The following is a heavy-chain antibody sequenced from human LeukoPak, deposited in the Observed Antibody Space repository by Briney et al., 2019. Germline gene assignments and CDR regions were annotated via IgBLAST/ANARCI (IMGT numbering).Heavy chain of an antibody. Sequence: ASVKVSFTASGYTFTGYYMHWVRQAPGQGLEWMGWINPNSGGTNYAQKFQGRVTMTRDTSISTAYMELSRLRSDDTAVYYCARSPSYPVAGIKGDDYWGQGTLVTVSS. CDR1: GYTFTGYY. CDR3: ARSPSYPVAGIKGDDY. CDR2: INPNSGGT. J-gene: IGHJ4*02. V-gene: IGHV1-2*02. D-gene: IGHD6-19*01.